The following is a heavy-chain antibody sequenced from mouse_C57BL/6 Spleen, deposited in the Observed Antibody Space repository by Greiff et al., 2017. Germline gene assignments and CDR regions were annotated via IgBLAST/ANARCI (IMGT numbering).Heavy chain of an antibody. V-gene: IGHV1-15*01. D-gene: IGHD5-1-1*01. Sequence: VQLQQSGAELVRPGASVTLSCKASGYTFTDYEMHWVKQTPVHGLEWIGAIDPETGGTAYNQKFKGKAILTAEKSSSTAYMELRSLTSEDSAVYYCTRGYRYRGQGTTLTVSS. CDR2: IDPETGGT. CDR1: GYTFTDYE. CDR3: TRGYRY. J-gene: IGHJ2*01.